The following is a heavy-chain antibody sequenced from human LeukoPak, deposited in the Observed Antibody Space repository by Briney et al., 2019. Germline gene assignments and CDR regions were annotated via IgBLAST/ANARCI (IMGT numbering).Heavy chain of an antibody. J-gene: IGHJ4*02. D-gene: IGHD2-2*01. Sequence: GASVKVSCKVSGYTLTELSMHWVRQAPGKGLEWMGGFDPEDGETIYAQKFQGRVTMTEDTSTDTAYIELSSLRSEDAAVYYCATDRTYCSSTSCYSYFDYWGQGTLVTVSS. CDR3: ATDRTYCSSTSCYSYFDY. CDR2: FDPEDGET. V-gene: IGHV1-24*01. CDR1: GYTLTELS.